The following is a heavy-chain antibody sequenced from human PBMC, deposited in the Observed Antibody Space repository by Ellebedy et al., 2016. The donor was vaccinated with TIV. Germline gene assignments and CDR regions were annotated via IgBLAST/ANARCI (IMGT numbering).Heavy chain of an antibody. CDR3: AGGGSGYNNY. CDR1: GFTFSSSW. V-gene: IGHV3-74*01. Sequence: PGGSLRLSCAASGFTFSSSWMHWVRQGPGKGLVWVSRIKTDGTTTNYADSVKGRFTVSRENSKNTLYLQMNSLRAEDTTVYYCAGGGSGYNNYWGQGSPVTVSS. CDR2: IKTDGTTT. J-gene: IGHJ4*02. D-gene: IGHD5-18*01.